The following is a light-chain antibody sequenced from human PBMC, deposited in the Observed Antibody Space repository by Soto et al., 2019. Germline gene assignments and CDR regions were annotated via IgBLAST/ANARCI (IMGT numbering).Light chain of an antibody. CDR3: SSYVSTSLL. Sequence: QSALTQPASVSGSPGQSITISCTGASSDVGLFRFVSWYQQHPGKAPKLLIFEVSNRPSGVSNRFSGSKSGNTASLTISGLQAEDEADYYCSSYVSTSLLFGGGTKLTVL. CDR2: EVS. CDR1: SSDVGLFRF. J-gene: IGLJ2*01. V-gene: IGLV2-14*01.